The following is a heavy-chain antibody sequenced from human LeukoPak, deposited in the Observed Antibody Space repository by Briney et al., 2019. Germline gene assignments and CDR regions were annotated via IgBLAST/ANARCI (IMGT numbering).Heavy chain of an antibody. CDR3: ARALGALVGATLFDY. D-gene: IGHD1-26*01. J-gene: IGHJ4*02. Sequence: GASVKVSCKASGYTFTGYYMHWVRQALGQGLEWMGWINPNSGGTNYAQKFQGRVTMTRDTSISTAYMELSRLRSDDTAVYYCARALGALVGATLFDYWGQGTLVTVSS. CDR1: GYTFTGYY. V-gene: IGHV1-2*02. CDR2: INPNSGGT.